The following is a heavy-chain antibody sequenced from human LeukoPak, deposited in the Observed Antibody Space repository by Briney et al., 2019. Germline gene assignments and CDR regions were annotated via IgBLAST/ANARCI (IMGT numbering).Heavy chain of an antibody. D-gene: IGHD6-6*01. J-gene: IGHJ4*02. CDR2: ISSTSIYI. CDR1: GFAFSAYT. CDR3: VRGGSFSSSSGIFDF. V-gene: IGHV3-21*01. Sequence: GGSLRLSCAASGFAFSAYTINWVRQAPGKGLEWVSSISSTSIYIYYTDSVKGRFTISGDNAKSSLFLQMNSLSVEDTALYYCVRGGSFSSSSGIFDFSGQGTLLSVSS.